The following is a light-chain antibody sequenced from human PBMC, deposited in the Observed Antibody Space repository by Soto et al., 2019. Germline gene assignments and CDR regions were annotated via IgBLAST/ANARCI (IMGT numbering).Light chain of an antibody. CDR2: KAS. CDR1: QSISSW. CDR3: QHYNRYPLT. J-gene: IGKJ4*01. V-gene: IGKV1-5*03. Sequence: DIQMTQSPSTLSASVGDRVIITCRASQSISSWLAWYQQKPGKAPEPLIYKASSLQSGVPSRFSRRGSGTEFTLPITSLQSYYFATYYCQHYNRYPLTFRGGTKVDIK.